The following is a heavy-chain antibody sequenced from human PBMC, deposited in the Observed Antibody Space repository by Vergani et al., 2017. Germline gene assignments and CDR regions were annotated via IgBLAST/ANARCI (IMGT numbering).Heavy chain of an antibody. CDR2: INHSGST. CDR1: GGSFSGYY. J-gene: IGHJ3*02. Sequence: QVQLQQWGAGLLKPSETLSLTCAVYGGSFSGYYWSWIRQPPGKGLEWIGEINHSGSTNYNPSLKSRVTISVDTSKNQFSLKLSSVTAADTAVYYCARGLPLGDPDAFDIWGQGTMVTVSS. D-gene: IGHD3-10*01. CDR3: ARGLPLGDPDAFDI. V-gene: IGHV4-34*01.